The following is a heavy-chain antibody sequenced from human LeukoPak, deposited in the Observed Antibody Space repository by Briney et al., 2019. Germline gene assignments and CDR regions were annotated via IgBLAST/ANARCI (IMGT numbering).Heavy chain of an antibody. CDR3: AREGSYYYDSSGTFDY. Sequence: PGGSLRLSCTTSGFNFNNAWTNWVRQAPGKGLEWVSYISSGSSTIYYADSVKGRFTISRDTAKNSLYLQMNSLRAEDTAVYYCAREGSYYYDSSGTFDYWGQGTLVTVSS. V-gene: IGHV3-48*01. CDR1: GFNFNNAW. D-gene: IGHD3-22*01. CDR2: ISSGSSTI. J-gene: IGHJ4*02.